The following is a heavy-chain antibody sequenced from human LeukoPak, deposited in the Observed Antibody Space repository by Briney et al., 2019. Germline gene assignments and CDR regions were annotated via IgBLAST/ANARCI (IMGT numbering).Heavy chain of an antibody. V-gene: IGHV1-69*02. CDR2: IVPMVGIA. Sequence: GASVKVSCKASGGTLITHYISWVRQAPGQGLEWMGRIVPMVGIANYAQKFQGRVTITADRSTNTAYMELSSLTSEDTAVYYCAAEHEKVDYRSTWFDPWGQGTLVTVSS. CDR1: GGTLITHY. CDR3: AAEHEKVDYRSTWFDP. J-gene: IGHJ5*02. D-gene: IGHD4/OR15-4a*01.